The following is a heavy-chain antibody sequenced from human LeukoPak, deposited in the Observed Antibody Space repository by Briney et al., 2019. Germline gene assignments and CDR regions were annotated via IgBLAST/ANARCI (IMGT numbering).Heavy chain of an antibody. CDR3: AKDLMYYYDSSGYPNKPFDY. CDR1: GFTFSSYT. V-gene: IGHV3-23*01. J-gene: IGHJ4*02. CDR2: ISGSGGST. Sequence: GGSLSLSCAASGFTFSSYTMRGVRQAPGKGGEGVSAISGSGGSTYYADSVKGRFTISRDNSKNTLYLQMNSMRAEATAVYYCAKDLMYYYDSSGYPNKPFDYWGQGTLVTVSS. D-gene: IGHD3-22*01.